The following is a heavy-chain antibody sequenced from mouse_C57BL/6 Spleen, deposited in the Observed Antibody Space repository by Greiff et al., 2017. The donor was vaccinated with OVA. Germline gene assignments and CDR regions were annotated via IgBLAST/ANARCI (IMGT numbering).Heavy chain of an antibody. CDR3: ARDGGTLYYFDY. V-gene: IGHV1-61*01. CDR1: GYTFTSYW. D-gene: IGHD4-1*01. CDR2: IYPSDSET. Sequence: QVQLQQPGAELVRPGSSVKLSCKASGYTFTSYWMDWVKQRPGQGLEWIGNIYPSDSETHYNQKFKDKATLTVDKSSSTAYMQLSSLTSEDSAVYYCARDGGTLYYFDYWGQGTTLTVSS. J-gene: IGHJ2*01.